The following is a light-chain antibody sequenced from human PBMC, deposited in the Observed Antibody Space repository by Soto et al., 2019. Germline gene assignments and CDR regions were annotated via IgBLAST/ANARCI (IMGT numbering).Light chain of an antibody. J-gene: IGKJ1*01. CDR1: QSVSSN. CDR3: QQYNNWPLT. Sequence: EVVMTQSPATLSVSPGERATLSCRASQSVSSNLAWYQQKPGQAPRLLIYGASTRATGIPARFSGSESGTEFTLTISSLQSADFAVYYCQQYNNWPLTFGQGTKVEIK. CDR2: GAS. V-gene: IGKV3-15*01.